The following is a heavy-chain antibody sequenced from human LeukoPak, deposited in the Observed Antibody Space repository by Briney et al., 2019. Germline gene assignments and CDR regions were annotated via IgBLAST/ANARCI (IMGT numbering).Heavy chain of an antibody. CDR3: ARDRILWFGEPRSDY. CDR1: GFTFSSYS. J-gene: IGHJ4*02. CDR2: ISSSSSYI. V-gene: IGHV3-21*01. D-gene: IGHD3-10*01. Sequence: GGSLRLSCAASGFTFSSYSMNWVRQAPGKGLEWVSSISSSSSYIYYADSVKGRFTISRDNAKNSLYLQMNSLRAEDTAVYYCARDRILWFGEPRSDYWGQGTLVTVSS.